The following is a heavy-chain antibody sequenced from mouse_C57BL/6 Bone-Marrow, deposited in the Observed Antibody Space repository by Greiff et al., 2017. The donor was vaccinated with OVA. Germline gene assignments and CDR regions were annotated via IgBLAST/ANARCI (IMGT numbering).Heavy chain of an antibody. CDR1: GYTFTDYY. CDR3: ARSGTVVATEYFDV. Sequence: VQLQQSGPELVKPGASVKISCKASGYTFTDYYINWVKQRPGQGLEWIGWIFPGSGSTYYNEKFKGKATLTVDKSSSTAYMLLSSLTSEDSAVYFCARSGTVVATEYFDVWGTGTTVTVSS. V-gene: IGHV1-75*01. CDR2: IFPGSGST. D-gene: IGHD1-1*01. J-gene: IGHJ1*03.